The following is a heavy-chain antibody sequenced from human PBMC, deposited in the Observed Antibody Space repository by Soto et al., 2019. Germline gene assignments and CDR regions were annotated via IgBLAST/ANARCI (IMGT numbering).Heavy chain of an antibody. CDR3: AREARRRSSTLDP. CDR1: GYTFTSYA. D-gene: IGHD2-2*01. Sequence: GASVKASCKASGYTFTSYAMHWVRQAPGQRLEWMGWINAGNGNTKYSQKFQGRVTITRDTSASTAYMELSSLRSEDTAVYYCAREARRRSSTLDPWGQGTLVTVSS. CDR2: INAGNGNT. J-gene: IGHJ5*02. V-gene: IGHV1-3*01.